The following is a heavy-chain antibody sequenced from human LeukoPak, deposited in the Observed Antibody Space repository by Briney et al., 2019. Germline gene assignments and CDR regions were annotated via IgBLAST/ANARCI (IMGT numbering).Heavy chain of an antibody. D-gene: IGHD6-13*01. CDR1: GYTLTELS. CDR3: ARDIWRGSWYH. CDR2: FDPEGGET. J-gene: IGHJ5*02. Sequence: VASVTVSCKVSGYTLTELSMHWVRQAPGKGLEWMGGFDPEGGETIYAQKFQGRVTMTEDTSTDTAYMELSSLRSEDTAVYYCARDIWRGSWYHWGQGTLVTVSS. V-gene: IGHV1-24*01.